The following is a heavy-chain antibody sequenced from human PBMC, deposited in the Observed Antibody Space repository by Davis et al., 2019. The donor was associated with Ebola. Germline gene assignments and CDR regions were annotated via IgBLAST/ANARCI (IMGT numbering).Heavy chain of an antibody. CDR3: ARARGGTEYDAFDI. D-gene: IGHD2-8*02. Sequence: ASVKVSCKASGYTFTGYYMHWVRQAPGQGFEWMGWINPNSGGTNYAQKFQGRVTMTRDTSISTAYMELSRLRSDDTAVYYCARARGGTEYDAFDIWGQGTMVTVSS. CDR1: GYTFTGYY. V-gene: IGHV1-2*02. CDR2: INPNSGGT. J-gene: IGHJ3*02.